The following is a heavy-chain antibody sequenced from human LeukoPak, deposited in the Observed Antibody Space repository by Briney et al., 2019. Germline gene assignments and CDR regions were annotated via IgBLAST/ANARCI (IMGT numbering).Heavy chain of an antibody. D-gene: IGHD2-15*01. V-gene: IGHV3-23*01. Sequence: GGSLRLSCAASGFTFSSYAMSWVRQAPGKGLEWVSYISGSGGTTSYADSVKGRVTISRDNSKNTLYLQMNSLRAEDTAVYYCARRSSKGFDYWGQGTLVTVSS. CDR3: ARRSSKGFDY. CDR1: GFTFSSYA. J-gene: IGHJ4*02. CDR2: ISGSGGTT.